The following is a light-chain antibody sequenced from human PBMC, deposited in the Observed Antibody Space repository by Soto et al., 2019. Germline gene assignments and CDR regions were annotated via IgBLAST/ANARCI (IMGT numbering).Light chain of an antibody. V-gene: IGKV1-5*03. J-gene: IGKJ5*01. CDR3: QQSYSSPIT. CDR1: HSISTW. CDR2: RAS. Sequence: IQMTQSPSTLSASLGDTVTITCRASHSISTWLAWYQQKPGKAPKLLIYRASSLESGVPSRFSGSGSGTEFTLIISSLQPEDSATYYCQQSYSSPITFGQGTRLEI.